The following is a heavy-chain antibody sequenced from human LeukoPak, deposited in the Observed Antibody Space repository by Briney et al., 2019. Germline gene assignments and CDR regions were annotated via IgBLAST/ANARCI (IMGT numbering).Heavy chain of an antibody. CDR3: AREPMIVVVITSRAWFDP. CDR1: GGTFSSYA. Sequence: SVKVSCKASGGTFSSYAISWVRQAPGQGLEWMGRIIPILGIANSAQKFQGRVTITADKSTSTAYMELSSLRSEDTAVYYCAREPMIVVVITSRAWFDPWGQGTLVTVSS. J-gene: IGHJ5*02. D-gene: IGHD3-22*01. CDR2: IIPILGIA. V-gene: IGHV1-69*04.